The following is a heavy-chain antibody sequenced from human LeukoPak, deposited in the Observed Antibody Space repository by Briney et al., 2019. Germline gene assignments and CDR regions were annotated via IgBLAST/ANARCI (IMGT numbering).Heavy chain of an antibody. D-gene: IGHD5-12*01. CDR1: GFTFSSYA. CDR3: AKDLYGYVSNWFDP. J-gene: IGHJ5*02. CDR2: ISGSGGST. Sequence: PGGSLRLSCAASGFTFSSYAMSWVRQAPGKGLEWVSAISGSGGSTYYADSVKGRCTISRDNSKNTLYLQMNSLRAEDTAVYYCAKDLYGYVSNWFDPWGQGTLVTVSS. V-gene: IGHV3-23*01.